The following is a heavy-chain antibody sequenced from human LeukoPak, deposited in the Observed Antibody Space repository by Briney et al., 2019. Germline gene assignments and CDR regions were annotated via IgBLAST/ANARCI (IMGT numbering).Heavy chain of an antibody. CDR2: ISGSGGST. J-gene: IGHJ4*02. CDR1: GFTFSSYA. D-gene: IGHD3-10*01. V-gene: IGHV3-23*01. Sequence: GGSLRLSCVASGFTFSSYAMTWVRQAPGKGLEWVSAISGSGGSTYYADSVKGRFTISRDNSKNTLYLQMNSLRAEDTAVYYCAKEFGRPYYGSGSYNYWGQGTLVTVSS. CDR3: AKEFGRPYYGSGSYNY.